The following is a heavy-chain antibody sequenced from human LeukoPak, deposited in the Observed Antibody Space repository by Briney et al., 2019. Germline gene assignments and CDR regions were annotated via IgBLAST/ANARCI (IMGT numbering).Heavy chain of an antibody. D-gene: IGHD6-19*01. CDR1: GVSISSSSYY. V-gene: IGHV4-39*07. Sequence: PSETLSLTCTVSGVSISSSSYYWGWIRQPPGKGLEWIGTIYHSGSTYYNPSLKSQVTISLDTSKNRFSLKVRSVTAADTAVYFCARVRAVAGTPFDYWGQGTLVTVSS. J-gene: IGHJ4*02. CDR3: ARVRAVAGTPFDY. CDR2: IYHSGST.